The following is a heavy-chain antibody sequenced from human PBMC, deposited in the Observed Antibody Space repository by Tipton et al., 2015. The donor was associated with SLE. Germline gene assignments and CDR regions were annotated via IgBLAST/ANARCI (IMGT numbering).Heavy chain of an antibody. Sequence: TLSLTCTVSGGSINSNYWSWIRQPPGKGLEWIGYIYSSGSTNYNPSLESRVTISGDTSKNQFSLKLSSVTAADTAVYYCARVPFNYGLFGAFDIWGQGTMVTVSS. CDR2: IYSSGST. CDR3: ARVPFNYGLFGAFDI. J-gene: IGHJ3*02. V-gene: IGHV4-4*09. D-gene: IGHD3-10*01. CDR1: GGSINSNY.